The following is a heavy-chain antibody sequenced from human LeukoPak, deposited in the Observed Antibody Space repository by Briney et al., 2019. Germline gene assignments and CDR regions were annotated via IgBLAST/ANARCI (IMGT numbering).Heavy chain of an antibody. V-gene: IGHV4-4*02. CDR1: GGSISSSNW. CDR3: ARLLAAHNWFDP. J-gene: IGHJ5*02. D-gene: IGHD2-15*01. Sequence: ASGTLSLTCAVSGGSISSSNWWSWVRQPPGKGLEWIGYIYYSGSTNYNPSLKSRVTISVDTSKNQFSLKLSSVTAADTAVYYCARLLAAHNWFDPWGQGTLVTVSS. CDR2: IYYSGST.